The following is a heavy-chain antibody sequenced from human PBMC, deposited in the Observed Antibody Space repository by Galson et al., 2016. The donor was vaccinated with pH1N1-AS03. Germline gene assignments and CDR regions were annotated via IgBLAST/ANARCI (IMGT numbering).Heavy chain of an antibody. D-gene: IGHD2-2*01. V-gene: IGHV3-74*01. CDR1: GFTFSMSY. CDR3: ARRDPNPNFAIWYQHDYGMDV. Sequence: SLRLSCAASGFTFSMSYIHWVRQPPGKGLEWVSRISNDARNVRYADFVKGRFAVSRDNAKNTVCLQMNRLRADDTAVYFCARRDPNPNFAIWYQHDYGMDVWGQGTTVTVSS. CDR2: ISNDARNV. J-gene: IGHJ6*02.